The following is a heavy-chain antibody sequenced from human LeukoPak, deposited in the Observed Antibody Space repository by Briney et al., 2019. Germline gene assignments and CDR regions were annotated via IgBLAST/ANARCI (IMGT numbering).Heavy chain of an antibody. CDR2: IYYSGST. Sequence: PSETLSLTCTVSGDFISSSSYYWGWIRQPPGKGLEWIGNIYYSGSTQYNPPLKSRVTISVDTSKNQFSLKLNSVTAAHTDVYYCARIYGSGSYYMRDYYFDYWGQGTLVTVSS. CDR1: GDFISSSSYY. CDR3: ARIYGSGSYYMRDYYFDY. J-gene: IGHJ4*02. V-gene: IGHV4-39*01. D-gene: IGHD3-10*01.